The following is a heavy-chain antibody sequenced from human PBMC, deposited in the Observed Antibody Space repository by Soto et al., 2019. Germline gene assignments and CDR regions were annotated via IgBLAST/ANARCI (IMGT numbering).Heavy chain of an antibody. V-gene: IGHV4-61*01. CDR2: IYFSGTT. D-gene: IGHD6-19*01. CDR1: GDSVSSASFY. CDR3: ARVNSGRNWFDP. J-gene: IGHJ5*02. Sequence: SETLSLPCTFSGDSVSSASFYWIWIRQAPGKGLEWIGFIYFSGTTNYNPSLKSRVTMSLDTSNNQFSLHLSSVTPADTAVYYCARVNSGRNWFDPWGQGILVIFSS.